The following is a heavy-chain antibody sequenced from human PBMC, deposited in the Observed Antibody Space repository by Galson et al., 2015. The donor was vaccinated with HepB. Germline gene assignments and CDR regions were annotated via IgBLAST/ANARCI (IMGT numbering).Heavy chain of an antibody. CDR2: ISGSGGTT. J-gene: IGHJ4*02. Sequence: SLRLSCAASGSTFTNYAMTWVRQAPGKGLEWVSGISGSGGTTYNADSVKGRFTISRDNSKNTLFLQMNSLRAEDMAVYYCAKGYCSSPSCQFDYWGQGTLVTVSS. CDR3: AKGYCSSPSCQFDY. D-gene: IGHD2-2*01. CDR1: GSTFTNYA. V-gene: IGHV3-23*01.